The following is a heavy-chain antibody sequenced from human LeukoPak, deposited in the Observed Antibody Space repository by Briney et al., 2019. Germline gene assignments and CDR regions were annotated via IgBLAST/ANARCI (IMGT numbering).Heavy chain of an antibody. Sequence: PGGSLRLSCAASGFTFDHYAMHWVRQAPGKGLEWVSLISWDGGSTFYADSVKGRFTISRDNSKNSLYLQMNSLRPEDTALYYCAKDIKPVVFASLGVWGKGTTVTVSS. D-gene: IGHD2-2*01. V-gene: IGHV3-43D*03. CDR1: GFTFDHYA. CDR2: ISWDGGST. CDR3: AKDIKPVVFASLGV. J-gene: IGHJ6*03.